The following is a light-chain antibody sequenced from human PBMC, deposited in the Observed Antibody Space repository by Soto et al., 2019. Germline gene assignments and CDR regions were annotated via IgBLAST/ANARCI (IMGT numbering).Light chain of an antibody. V-gene: IGKV3D-20*02. Sequence: ETVFTQSPGSLSLSLGDRATLSCRASQTVSNSYLAWYQQKPGQAPRLLIYGTSSRATGIPDRFSGSGSGTDFTLTISSLEPEDFAVYYCQQRSDWPSFGQGTRLEIK. J-gene: IGKJ5*01. CDR3: QQRSDWPS. CDR2: GTS. CDR1: QTVSNSY.